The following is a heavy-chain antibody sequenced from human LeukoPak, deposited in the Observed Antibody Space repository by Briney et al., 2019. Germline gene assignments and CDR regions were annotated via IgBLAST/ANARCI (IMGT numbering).Heavy chain of an antibody. Sequence: SETLSLTCAVSGYSISSGDYYWSWIRQPPGKGLEWIGYIYYSGSTYYNPSLKSRLTISLDTSKNQFSLELSSVTAADTAVYFCATSGYSSGWYGVVDYWGQGTLVTVSS. J-gene: IGHJ4*02. V-gene: IGHV4-30-4*01. CDR3: ATSGYSSGWYGVVDY. D-gene: IGHD6-19*01. CDR2: IYYSGST. CDR1: GYSISSGDYY.